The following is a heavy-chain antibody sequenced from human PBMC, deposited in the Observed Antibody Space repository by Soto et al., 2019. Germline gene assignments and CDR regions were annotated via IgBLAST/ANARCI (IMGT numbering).Heavy chain of an antibody. D-gene: IGHD3-22*01. CDR1: GFTFSSYA. Sequence: QVQLVESGGGVVQPGRSLRLSCAASGFTFSSYAMHWVRQAPGKGLEWVAVISYDGSNKYYADSEKGRFTISRDNSKNTLYLQMNSLRAEDTAVYYCARDLYYYDSSGYPDPWGQGTLVTVSS. CDR2: ISYDGSNK. CDR3: ARDLYYYDSSGYPDP. V-gene: IGHV3-30-3*01. J-gene: IGHJ5*02.